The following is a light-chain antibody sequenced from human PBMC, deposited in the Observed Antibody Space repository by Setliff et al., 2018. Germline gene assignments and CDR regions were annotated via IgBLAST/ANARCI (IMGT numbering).Light chain of an antibody. J-gene: IGLJ2*01. CDR3: FLSYGGIVI. CDR2: DTS. CDR1: TGTVTSGHY. Sequence: QAVVAQEPSLTVSPGGTVTLTCGSSTGTVTSGHYPYWFPQQPGQAPTTLIYDTSEKYSWTPARFSGSLLGGKAALTLSGAQPEDESDYYCFLSYGGIVIFGGGTKVTVL. V-gene: IGLV7-46*01.